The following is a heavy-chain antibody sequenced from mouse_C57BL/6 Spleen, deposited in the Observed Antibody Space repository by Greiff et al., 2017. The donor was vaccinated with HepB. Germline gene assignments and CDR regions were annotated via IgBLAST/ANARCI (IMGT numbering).Heavy chain of an antibody. V-gene: IGHV1-18*01. Sequence: EVQLQQSGPELVKPGASVKIPCKASGYTFTDYNMDWVKQSHGKSLEWIGDINPNNGGTIYNQKFKGKATLTVDKSSSTAYMELRSLTSEDTAVYYCARSSYDYDVGYFDVWGTGTTVTVSS. CDR1: GYTFTDYN. D-gene: IGHD2-4*01. CDR2: INPNNGGT. CDR3: ARSSYDYDVGYFDV. J-gene: IGHJ1*03.